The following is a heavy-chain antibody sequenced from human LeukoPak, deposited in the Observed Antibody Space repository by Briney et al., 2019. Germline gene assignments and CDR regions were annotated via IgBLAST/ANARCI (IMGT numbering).Heavy chain of an antibody. CDR3: AKSGYNRFDY. J-gene: IGHJ4*02. D-gene: IGHD5-24*01. V-gene: IGHV3-23*01. Sequence: QTGGTLRLSCAASGYTFSLYGMSWVRQAPGKGLEWVSSIINTGGSTYYADSVKGRFTISRDNSKNTLYLQMNSLRVEDTAVYYCAKSGYNRFDYWGQGTLVTVSS. CDR2: IINTGGST. CDR1: GYTFSLYG.